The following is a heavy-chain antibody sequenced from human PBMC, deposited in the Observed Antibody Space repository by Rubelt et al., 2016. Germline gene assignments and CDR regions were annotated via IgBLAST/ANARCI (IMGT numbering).Heavy chain of an antibody. J-gene: IGHJ3*02. CDR1: GFTFSNYA. CDR2: IDSGAVNT. CDR3: AKAPRIGGSYQIDAFDI. D-gene: IGHD1-26*01. Sequence: GGSLRLSCAASGFTFSNYAMTWVRQAPGKGLEWVSAIDSGAVNTYYADSVKGRFAVSRANSKNTLYLQMSSLGADDTAVYYCAKAPRIGGSYQIDAFDIWGQGTMVTVSS. V-gene: IGHV3-23*01.